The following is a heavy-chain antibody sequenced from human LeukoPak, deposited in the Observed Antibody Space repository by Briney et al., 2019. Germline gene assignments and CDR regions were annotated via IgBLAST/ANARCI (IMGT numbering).Heavy chain of an antibody. Sequence: GGSLRLSCAASGFTFSSYEMNWVRQAPGKGLEWVSYISSSGSTIYYADSVKGRFTISRDNAKNSLYLQMNSLRADDTAVYYCARDSSGYFHWFDPWGQGTLVTVSS. CDR2: ISSSGSTI. CDR1: GFTFSSYE. D-gene: IGHD3-22*01. CDR3: ARDSSGYFHWFDP. V-gene: IGHV3-48*03. J-gene: IGHJ5*02.